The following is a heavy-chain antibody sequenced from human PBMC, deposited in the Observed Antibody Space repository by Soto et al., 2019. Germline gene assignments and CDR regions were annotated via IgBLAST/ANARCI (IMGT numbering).Heavy chain of an antibody. J-gene: IGHJ4*02. CDR3: TKCRRTDAEGYSFDY. D-gene: IGHD2-15*01. CDR1: GGSTSVPD. Sequence: PSETLGLTSADSGGSTSVPDGGWIRQTPGKVLEWVGYIHYSESTNYNPSLAGRGTLSVYSGKNRFSLELSSVNAANTAVYFCTKCRRTDAEGYSFDYWGQGALVTVGS. CDR2: IHYSEST. V-gene: IGHV4-59*11.